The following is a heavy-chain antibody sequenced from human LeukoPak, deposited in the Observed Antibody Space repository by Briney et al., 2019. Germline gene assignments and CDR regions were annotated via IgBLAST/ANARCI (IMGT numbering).Heavy chain of an antibody. D-gene: IGHD3-9*01. CDR1: GDSSGVTGYY. J-gene: IGHJ4*02. CDR2: IFYSGTT. Sequence: PSETLSLTCAVSGDSSGVTGYYCGWIRQPPGKGLERIGSIFYSGTTFSNPSLTGRVTISVDRSNNQISLNLTSVTAADTAVYYCARHRPTSRYFDLSFEYWGQGNLVTVSS. V-gene: IGHV4-39*01. CDR3: ARHRPTSRYFDLSFEY.